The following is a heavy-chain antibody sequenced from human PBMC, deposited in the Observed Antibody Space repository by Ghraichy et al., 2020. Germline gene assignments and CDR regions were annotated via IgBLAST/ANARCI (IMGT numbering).Heavy chain of an antibody. V-gene: IGHV4-59*01. Sequence: SETLSLTCTVSDGSISSYYWSWIRQPPGKGLEWIGYIYYSGSTNYNPSLKSRLTISVDMSKNQFSLKLTSVTAADTAVYYCARGPSIQLWFDYWGQGTLVTVSS. J-gene: IGHJ4*02. CDR3: ARGPSIQLWFDY. CDR2: IYYSGST. CDR1: DGSISSYY. D-gene: IGHD5-18*01.